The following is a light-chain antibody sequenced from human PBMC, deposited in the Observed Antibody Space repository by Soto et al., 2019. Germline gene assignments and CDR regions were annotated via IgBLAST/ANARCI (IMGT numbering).Light chain of an antibody. CDR3: KQYGSSPLT. J-gene: IGKJ4*01. Sequence: EIVLTQSPGTLSLSPGERATLSCRASQIVSTRFLAWYQQKPGQAPRLLIYGASSRATAIPDRFSGSGSGTDFTLTIRRLEPEDFAVYYCKQYGSSPLTFGGGTKVDI. CDR2: GAS. CDR1: QIVSTRF. V-gene: IGKV3-20*01.